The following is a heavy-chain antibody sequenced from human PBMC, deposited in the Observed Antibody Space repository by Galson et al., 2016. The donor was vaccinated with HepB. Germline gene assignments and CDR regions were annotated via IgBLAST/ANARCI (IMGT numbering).Heavy chain of an antibody. CDR1: GFTFSSYA. J-gene: IGHJ6*03. CDR3: AKNKATARVWGHYYYYMDV. Sequence: SLRLSCAASGFTFSSYAMSWVRQAPGKGLEWVSAISGSGGSTYYADSVKGRFTISRDNSKNTLYLQMNSLRAEDTAVYFCAKNKATARVWGHYYYYMDVWGKGTTVTVSS. V-gene: IGHV3-23*01. CDR2: ISGSGGST. D-gene: IGHD3-16*01.